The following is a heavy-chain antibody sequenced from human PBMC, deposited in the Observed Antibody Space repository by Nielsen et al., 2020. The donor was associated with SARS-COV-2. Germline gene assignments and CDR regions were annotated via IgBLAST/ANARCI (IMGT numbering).Heavy chain of an antibody. CDR1: GGSISSSSYY. CDR3: AREAVRGPAWWFDP. CDR2: IYYSGST. V-gene: IGHV4-39*07. J-gene: IGHJ5*02. D-gene: IGHD3-10*01. Sequence: SCTVSGGSISSSSYYWGWIRQPPGKGLEWIGSIYYSGSTYYNPSLKSRVTISVDTSKNQFSLKLSSVTAADTAVYYCAREAVRGPAWWFDPWGQGTLVTVSS.